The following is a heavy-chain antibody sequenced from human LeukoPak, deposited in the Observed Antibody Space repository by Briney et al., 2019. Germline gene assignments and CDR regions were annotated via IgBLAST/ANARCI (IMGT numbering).Heavy chain of an antibody. CDR1: GFTVSNNY. J-gene: IGHJ6*02. D-gene: IGHD2-2*01. V-gene: IGHV3-53*01. Sequence: GGSLRLSCAASGFTVSNNYMSWVRQAPGKGLEWVSSIYNGGNTYYADSVKGRFTISRDNAKNSLYLQMNSLRAEDTAVYYCARDLNVVVPAARSQLYYYGMDVWGQGTTVTVSS. CDR3: ARDLNVVVPAARSQLYYYGMDV. CDR2: IYNGGNT.